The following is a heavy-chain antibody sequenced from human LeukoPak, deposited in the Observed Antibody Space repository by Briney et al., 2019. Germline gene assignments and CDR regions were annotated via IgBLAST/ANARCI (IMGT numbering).Heavy chain of an antibody. Sequence: ASVKVSCKVSGYTLAELSIHWVRQAPGKGLEWMGGLDPEDGEIIYAQKFQGRVTLTEDASTDTAYMELSSLKSEDTAVYYFVTGLMVRRLVPPFDYWGQGTLVTVSS. CDR2: LDPEDGEI. CDR3: VTGLMVRRLVPPFDY. CDR1: GYTLAELS. J-gene: IGHJ4*02. V-gene: IGHV1-24*01. D-gene: IGHD3-10*01.